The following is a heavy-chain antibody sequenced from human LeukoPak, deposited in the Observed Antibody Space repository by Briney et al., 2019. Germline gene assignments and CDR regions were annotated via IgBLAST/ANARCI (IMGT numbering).Heavy chain of an antibody. D-gene: IGHD6-19*01. V-gene: IGHV1-8*02. Sequence: ASVKVSCKASGGTFSSYAINWVRQATGQGLEWMGWMNPNSGNTGYAQKFQGRVTMTRNTSISTAYMELSSLRSEDTAVYYCARGRIAVAGDYWGQGTLVTVSS. CDR3: ARGRIAVAGDY. CDR1: GGTFSSYA. CDR2: MNPNSGNT. J-gene: IGHJ4*02.